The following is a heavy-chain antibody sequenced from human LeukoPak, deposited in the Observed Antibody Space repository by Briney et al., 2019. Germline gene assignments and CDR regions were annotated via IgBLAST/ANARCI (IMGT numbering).Heavy chain of an antibody. CDR1: GESFSGYF. Sequence: SETLSLTCAVYGESFSGYFWTWIRQPPGKGLEWLGEINDSGSTNYNPSLKSRVTISVDTPKSQFSLRLTSVTAADSAVYYCARVDNAGAEYLRHWGRGTLVTVSS. CDR3: ARVDNAGAEYLRH. D-gene: IGHD1-14*01. J-gene: IGHJ1*01. V-gene: IGHV4-34*01. CDR2: INDSGST.